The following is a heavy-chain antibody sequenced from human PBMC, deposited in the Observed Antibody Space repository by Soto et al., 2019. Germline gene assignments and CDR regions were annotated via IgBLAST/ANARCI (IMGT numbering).Heavy chain of an antibody. Sequence: SETLSLTCTVSGGSISSRSYYWGWIRQPPGKGLEWIGSIYYSGSTYYNPSLKSRVTISVDTSKNQFSLKLSSVTAADTAVYYCARHITGNVLRYFDWFPLRGYYGMDVWGQGTTVTVSS. J-gene: IGHJ6*02. CDR2: IYYSGST. V-gene: IGHV4-39*01. D-gene: IGHD3-9*01. CDR1: GGSISSRSYY. CDR3: ARHITGNVLRYFDWFPLRGYYGMDV.